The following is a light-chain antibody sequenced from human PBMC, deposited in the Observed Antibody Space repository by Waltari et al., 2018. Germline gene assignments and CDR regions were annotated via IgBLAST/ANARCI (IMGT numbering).Light chain of an antibody. Sequence: QSVLTQPPSASGTPGQRVTISCSGSTSNIGSNTVNWFQQLPETAPKLLIYGNYQRPSGVPDRFSGSKSGPSASLAISGLQSDDEADYYCAAWDDSLNGVVFGGGTKLTVL. V-gene: IGLV1-44*01. CDR3: AAWDDSLNGVV. CDR1: TSNIGSNT. J-gene: IGLJ3*02. CDR2: GNY.